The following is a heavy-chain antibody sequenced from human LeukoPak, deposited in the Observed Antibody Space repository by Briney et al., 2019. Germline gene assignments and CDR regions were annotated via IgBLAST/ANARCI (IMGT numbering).Heavy chain of an antibody. CDR3: ARDTAVAGTGWFDP. CDR2: IGWNSGSI. D-gene: IGHD6-19*01. V-gene: IGHV3-9*01. CDR1: GFTFDDYA. J-gene: IGHJ5*02. Sequence: GGSLRLSCAASGFTFDDYAMHWVRQAPGKGLEWVSGIGWNSGSIGYADSVKGRFTISRDNAKNTLYLQMNSLRAEDTAVYYCARDTAVAGTGWFDPWGQGTLVTVSS.